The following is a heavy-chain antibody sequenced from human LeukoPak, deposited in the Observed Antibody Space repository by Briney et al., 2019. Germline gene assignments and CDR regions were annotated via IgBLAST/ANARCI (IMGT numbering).Heavy chain of an antibody. D-gene: IGHD6-19*01. V-gene: IGHV3-23*01. CDR1: GFTFSTYA. CDR2: ISGSGDNT. CDR3: ATDMGIVVSGTCGRFDY. J-gene: IGHJ4*02. Sequence: GGSLRLSCAASGFTFSTYAMSWVRQAPGKGLEWVSVISGSGDNTYYADSVKGRFTISRDNSKNTLYLQMNSLRAEDTAVYYCATDMGIVVSGTCGRFDYWGQGTLVTVSS.